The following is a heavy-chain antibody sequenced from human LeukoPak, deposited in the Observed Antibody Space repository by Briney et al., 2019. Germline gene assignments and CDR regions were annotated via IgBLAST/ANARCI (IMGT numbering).Heavy chain of an antibody. Sequence: SETLSLTCTVSGGSISSSSYYWGWIRQPPGKGLEWIGSIYYSGSTYYNPSLKSRVTISVDTSKNQFSLKLSSVTAADTAVYYCAREAPGLYDSSGRFDYWGQGTLVTVSS. CDR2: IYYSGST. V-gene: IGHV4-39*07. CDR3: AREAPGLYDSSGRFDY. CDR1: GGSISSSSYY. J-gene: IGHJ4*02. D-gene: IGHD3-22*01.